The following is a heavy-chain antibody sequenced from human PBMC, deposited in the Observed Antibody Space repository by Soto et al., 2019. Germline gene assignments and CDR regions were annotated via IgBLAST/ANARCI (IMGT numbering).Heavy chain of an antibody. CDR2: ISHSGSP. D-gene: IGHD5-18*01. J-gene: IGHJ4*02. Sequence: SETLSLTCAVYGGSFNDHYWAWIRQPPGKGLEWIGEISHSGSPNYNPSLKSRVTISVDTSKNQFSLEMSSVTAADTAAYYCARGRGGYSYGGLDSWGQGTLVTVSS. CDR1: GGSFNDHY. V-gene: IGHV4-34*01. CDR3: ARGRGGYSYGGLDS.